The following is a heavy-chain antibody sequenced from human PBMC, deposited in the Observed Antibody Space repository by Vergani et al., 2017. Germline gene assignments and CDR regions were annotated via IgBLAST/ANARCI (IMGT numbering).Heavy chain of an antibody. J-gene: IGHJ4*02. Sequence: VLLQAPGPGLVRPSETLSLKCSVSGASIDSFYWSWIRQHPGTGLEWIGYIYYSGSTYYNPSLKSRVTISVDTSKNQFSLKLSSVTAADTAVYYCARDGDYWGQGTLVTVSS. CDR3: ARDGDY. V-gene: IGHV4-59*06. CDR2: IYYSGST. CDR1: GASIDSFY. D-gene: IGHD2-21*02.